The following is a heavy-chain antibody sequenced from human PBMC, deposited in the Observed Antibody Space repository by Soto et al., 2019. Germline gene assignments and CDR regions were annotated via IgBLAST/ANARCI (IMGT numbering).Heavy chain of an antibody. CDR1: GGTFSSYA. J-gene: IGHJ4*02. V-gene: IGHV1-69*13. CDR2: IIPIFGTA. CDR3: ARVGSVADYFDY. D-gene: IGHD6-19*01. Sequence: SVKVSCKASGGTFSSYAISWVRQAPGQGLEWMGGIIPIFGTANYAQKFQGRVTITADESTSTAYMELSSLRSEDTAVYYCARVGSVADYFDYWGQGTLVTVSS.